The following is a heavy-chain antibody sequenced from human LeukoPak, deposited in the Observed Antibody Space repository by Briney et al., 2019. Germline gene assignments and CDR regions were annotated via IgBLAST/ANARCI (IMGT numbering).Heavy chain of an antibody. D-gene: IGHD3/OR15-3a*01. CDR3: ARSHSVWTSFDY. Sequence: SETLSLTCTVSGGSISSYYWSWIRQPPGKGLEWIGYIYYSGSTNYTPSLKSRVTISVDTSKNQFSLKLSSVTAADTAVYYCARSHSVWTSFDYWGQGTLVTVPS. CDR2: IYYSGST. J-gene: IGHJ4*02. V-gene: IGHV4-59*01. CDR1: GGSISSYY.